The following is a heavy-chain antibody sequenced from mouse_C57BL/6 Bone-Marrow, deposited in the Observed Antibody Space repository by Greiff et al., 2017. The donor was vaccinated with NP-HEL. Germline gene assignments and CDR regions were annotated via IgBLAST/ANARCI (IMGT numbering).Heavy chain of an antibody. CDR2: IYPGSGNT. V-gene: IGHV1-76*01. CDR1: GYTFTDYY. Sequence: QVQLQQSGAELVRPGASVKLSCKASGYTFTDYYINWVKQRPGQGLEWIARIYPGSGNTYYNEKFTGKATLTAEKSSSTAYMQLSSLTSEDSAVYFCARRGGYYSNLYYAMDYWGQGTSVTVSS. CDR3: ARRGGYYSNLYYAMDY. D-gene: IGHD2-5*01. J-gene: IGHJ4*01.